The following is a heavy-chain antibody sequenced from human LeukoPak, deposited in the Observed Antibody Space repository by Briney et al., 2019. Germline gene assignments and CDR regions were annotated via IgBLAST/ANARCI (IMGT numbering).Heavy chain of an antibody. V-gene: IGHV4-59*01. CDR3: ARAMGATAGFYFDY. D-gene: IGHD1-26*01. J-gene: IGHJ4*02. CDR2: IYYSGST. CDR1: GGSISSYY. Sequence: PSETLSLTCTVSGGSISSYYWSWIRQPPGKGLEWIGYIYYSGSTNYNPSLKSRVTISVDTSKNQFSLKLSSVTAADTAVYYCARAMGATAGFYFDYWGQGTLVTVSS.